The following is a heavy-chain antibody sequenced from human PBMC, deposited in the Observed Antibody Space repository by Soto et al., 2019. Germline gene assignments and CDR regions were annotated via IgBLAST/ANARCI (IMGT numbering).Heavy chain of an antibody. CDR1: GYTFTSYA. CDR3: ARNLGYSSSWYGYYYGMDV. CDR2: INAGNGNT. Sequence: ASVKVSCKASGYTFTSYAMHWVRQAPGQRLEWMGWINAGNGNTKYSQKFQGRVTITRDTSASTAYMELSSLRSEDTAVYYCARNLGYSSSWYGYYYGMDVWGQGTTVTVSS. J-gene: IGHJ6*02. V-gene: IGHV1-3*01. D-gene: IGHD6-13*01.